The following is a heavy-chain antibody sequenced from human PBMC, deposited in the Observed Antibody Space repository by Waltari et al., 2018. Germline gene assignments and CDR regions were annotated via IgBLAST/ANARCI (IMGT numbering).Heavy chain of an antibody. CDR3: ARSARSSSFHPHGY. CDR2: IYYSGST. CDR1: GGSISSSSYY. V-gene: IGHV4-39*01. D-gene: IGHD6-6*01. Sequence: QLQLQESGPGLVKPSETLSLTCTVSGGSISSSSYYWGWIRQPPGKGLEWIGSIYYSGSTYYNPSLKSRCTISVDTSKNQFSLKLSSVTAADTAVYYCARSARSSSFHPHGYWGQGTLVTVSS. J-gene: IGHJ4*02.